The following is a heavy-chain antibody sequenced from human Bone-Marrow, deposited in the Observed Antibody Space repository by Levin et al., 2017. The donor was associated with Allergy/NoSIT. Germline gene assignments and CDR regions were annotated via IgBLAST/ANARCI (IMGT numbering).Heavy chain of an antibody. J-gene: IGHJ6*03. CDR3: AREKQYQLPLYYYYYYIDV. CDR2: VSHRGNA. D-gene: IGHD2-2*01. V-gene: IGHV4/OR15-8*02. CDR1: GASMTSNDW. Sequence: SSETLSLTCAVFGASMTSNDWWTWVRQPPGKGLEWIGEVSHRGNANYNPSLKNRVTMSVDKSMRQFSLRVTSVTAAATAVYYCAREKQYQLPLYYYYYYIDVWGKGITVTVSS.